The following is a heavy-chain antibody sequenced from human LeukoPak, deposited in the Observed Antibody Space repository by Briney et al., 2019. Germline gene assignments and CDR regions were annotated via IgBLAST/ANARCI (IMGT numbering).Heavy chain of an antibody. D-gene: IGHD6-19*01. CDR1: GFTFSTYA. CDR2: ISDSGGST. J-gene: IGHJ4*02. V-gene: IGHV3-23*01. CDR3: AKNVWDRSGWLIEY. Sequence: GGSLRLSCAASGFTFSTYAMSWVRQAPGKGLEWVSAISDSGGSTSYADSVKGRFIISRDNSKNTLFLQMNNLGAEDTAVYYCAKNVWDRSGWLIEYWGQGTRVTVSS.